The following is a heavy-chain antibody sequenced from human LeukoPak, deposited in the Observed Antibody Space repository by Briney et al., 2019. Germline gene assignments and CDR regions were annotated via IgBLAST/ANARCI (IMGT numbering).Heavy chain of an antibody. CDR2: IYYSGST. CDR3: ARGGDYYYDSSGYGDAFDI. D-gene: IGHD3-22*01. CDR1: GGSISSYY. J-gene: IGHJ3*02. Sequence: SETLSLTCTVSGGSISSYYWSWTRQPPGKGLEWIGYIYYSGSTNYNPSLKSRVTISVDTSKNQFSLKLSSVTAADTAVYYCARGGDYYYDSSGYGDAFDIWGQGTMVTVSS. V-gene: IGHV4-59*01.